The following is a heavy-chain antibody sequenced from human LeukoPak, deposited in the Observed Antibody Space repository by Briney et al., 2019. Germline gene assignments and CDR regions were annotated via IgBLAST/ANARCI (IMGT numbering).Heavy chain of an antibody. Sequence: ASVKVSCKASGYTFSDYNIHWVRQAPGQGLEWMGWISPNSGGTNYAQKFQGRVTMARDTSISTAYMELSSLIYDDTAVYYCARDPPAAIRDPDYWGQGTLVTVSS. D-gene: IGHD2-2*01. CDR3: ARDPPAAIRDPDY. J-gene: IGHJ4*02. CDR2: ISPNSGGT. V-gene: IGHV1-2*02. CDR1: GYTFSDYN.